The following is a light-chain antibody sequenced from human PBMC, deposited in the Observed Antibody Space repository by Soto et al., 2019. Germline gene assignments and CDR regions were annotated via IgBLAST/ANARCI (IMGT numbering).Light chain of an antibody. CDR1: SSDVGGYDH. J-gene: IGLJ3*02. V-gene: IGLV2-14*01. CDR2: EVT. Sequence: QSALTQPASVSGSPGQSITISCTGTSSDVGGYDHVSWYQQHPGKAPKLIIYEVTVRPSGISPRFSGSKSDNTASLAVSGLQPEDEADYYCSSYTNKDTLLFGGGTKLTVL. CDR3: SSYTNKDTLL.